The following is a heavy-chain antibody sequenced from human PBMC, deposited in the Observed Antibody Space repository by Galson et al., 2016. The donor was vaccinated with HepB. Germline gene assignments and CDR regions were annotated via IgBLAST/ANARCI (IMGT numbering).Heavy chain of an antibody. V-gene: IGHV5-10-1*01. Sequence: QSGAEVKKHGESLRISCMGSGYNFITYWISWVRQMPGKGLEWMGSIDPSDSYTNYSPSFQGHVTISTDRSISTAYLQWGSLKASGTAIYYCAIRLYSSGSFDYWGQGTLVTVSS. D-gene: IGHD6-19*01. CDR2: IDPSDSYT. CDR1: GYNFITYW. J-gene: IGHJ4*02. CDR3: AIRLYSSGSFDY.